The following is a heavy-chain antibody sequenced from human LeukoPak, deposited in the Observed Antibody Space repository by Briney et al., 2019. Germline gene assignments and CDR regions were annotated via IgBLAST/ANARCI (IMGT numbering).Heavy chain of an antibody. D-gene: IGHD5-18*01. V-gene: IGHV3-21*01. CDR3: ARREYSYEIDY. CDR2: SSGSGRYI. J-gene: IGHJ4*02. CDR1: GFTFSKYN. Sequence: GGSLRLSCTASGFTFSKYNMNWVRQAPGKGLEWVSSSSGSGRYIYYADSVKGRFPLSRDNPKNSLYLQMNSLRAEDTAVYYCARREYSYEIDYGGQGTLVSVSS.